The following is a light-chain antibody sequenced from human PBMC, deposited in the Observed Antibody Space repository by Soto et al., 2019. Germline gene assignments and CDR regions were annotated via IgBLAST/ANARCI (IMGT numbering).Light chain of an antibody. CDR3: QQYNSYPIT. V-gene: IGKV1-5*03. CDR1: QNINSW. Sequence: DIQMTQSPSTLSRSVGDRATITCRASQNINSWLAWYQQKPGKAPKFLIYMASSLETGVPSRFSGSGSGTDFTLTINSLQPDDFAAYYCQQYNSYPITFGQGTRLEIK. J-gene: IGKJ5*01. CDR2: MAS.